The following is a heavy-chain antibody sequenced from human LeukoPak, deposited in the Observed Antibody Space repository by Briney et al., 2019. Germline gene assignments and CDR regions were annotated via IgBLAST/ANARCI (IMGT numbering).Heavy chain of an antibody. CDR1: GFTFSSYE. D-gene: IGHD4-17*01. V-gene: IGHV3-48*03. CDR3: ARAGVPGDYGGVAFDI. J-gene: IGHJ3*02. CDR2: ISSSGSTI. Sequence: PGGSLRLSCAASGFTFSSYEMNWVRQAPGKGLEWVSYISSSGSTIYYADSVKGRFTISRDNAKNSLCLQMNSLRAEDTAVYYCARAGVPGDYGGVAFDIWGQGTMVTVSS.